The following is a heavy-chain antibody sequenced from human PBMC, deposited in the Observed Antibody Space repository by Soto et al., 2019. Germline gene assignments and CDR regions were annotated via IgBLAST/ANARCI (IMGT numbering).Heavy chain of an antibody. V-gene: IGHV4-34*01. J-gene: IGHJ2*01. Sequence: QVQLQQWGAGPVRPLETLSLTCGVSGGSFSGYYWAWIRQSPGKGLEWIGEINDRGSINYNPSLKSGVSISVDTSKNHYSLNLRSVTAADTAVYYCARESHDILTGPPWVWYFDLWGRGTLVTVSS. D-gene: IGHD3-9*01. CDR2: INDRGSI. CDR3: ARESHDILTGPPWVWYFDL. CDR1: GGSFSGYY.